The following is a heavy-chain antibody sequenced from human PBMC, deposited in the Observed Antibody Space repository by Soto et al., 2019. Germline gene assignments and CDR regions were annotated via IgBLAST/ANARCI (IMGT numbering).Heavy chain of an antibody. CDR2: IYNSGST. Sequence: SETLSLTCTFSCGSVSSTSYYWSWIRQPPGKGLEWIGYIYNSGSTNYKPSLKSRVTISVDTSKNQFSLNLTSVAAADTTVYFCARDVRGWNRGSYYYYGMDVWGQGTTVTVSS. V-gene: IGHV4-61*01. D-gene: IGHD6-19*01. CDR1: CGSVSSTSYY. J-gene: IGHJ6*02. CDR3: ARDVRGWNRGSYYYYGMDV.